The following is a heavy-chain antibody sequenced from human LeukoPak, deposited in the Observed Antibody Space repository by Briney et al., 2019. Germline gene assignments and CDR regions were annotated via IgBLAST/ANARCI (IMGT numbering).Heavy chain of an antibody. D-gene: IGHD2-8*01. CDR1: GGTFSSYA. CDR2: MNPNSGNT. Sequence: ASVKVSCKASGGTFSSYAISWVRQAPGQGLEWMGWMNPNSGNTGYAQKFQGRVTMTRNTSISTAYMELSSLRSEDTAVFYCARVNGGYDYWGQGTLVTVSS. V-gene: IGHV1-8*02. CDR3: ARVNGGYDY. J-gene: IGHJ4*02.